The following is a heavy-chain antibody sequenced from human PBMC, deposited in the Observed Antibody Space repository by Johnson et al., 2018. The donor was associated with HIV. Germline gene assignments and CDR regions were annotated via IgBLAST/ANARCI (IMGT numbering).Heavy chain of an antibody. D-gene: IGHD4-17*01. CDR3: ARGAVRGSFDI. CDR1: GFTFSSYA. Sequence: QVQLMESGGGVVQPGRSLRLSCAASGFTFSSYAMHWVRQAPGKGLEWVAVISYAGSNYSYADSVKGRFTISRDNSKNTLYLQMNSLRAEDTAVYYCARGAVRGSFDIWGQGTMVTVSS. CDR2: ISYAGSNY. J-gene: IGHJ3*02. V-gene: IGHV3-30-3*01.